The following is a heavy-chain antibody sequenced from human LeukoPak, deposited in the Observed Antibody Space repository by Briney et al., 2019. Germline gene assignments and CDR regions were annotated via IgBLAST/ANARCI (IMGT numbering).Heavy chain of an antibody. D-gene: IGHD2-15*01. CDR3: ARAGYCSGGSCYPSFDYYYYYMDV. V-gene: IGHV4-39*01. J-gene: IGHJ6*03. CDR2: IYYSGST. Sequence: SETLSLTCTVSGGSISSSSYYWGWIRQPPGKGLEWIGSIYYSGSTYYNPPLKSRVTISVDTSKNQFSLKLSSVTAADTAVYYCARAGYCSGGSCYPSFDYYYYYMDVWGKGTTVTLSS. CDR1: GGSISSSSYY.